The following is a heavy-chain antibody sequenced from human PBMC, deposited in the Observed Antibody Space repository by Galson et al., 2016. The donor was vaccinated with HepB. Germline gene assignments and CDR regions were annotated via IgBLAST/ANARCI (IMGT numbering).Heavy chain of an antibody. D-gene: IGHD6-13*01. J-gene: IGHJ5*02. CDR1: GYDFTTYW. CDR2: VYPGASRT. CDR3: ARPIAAAGNGWFDP. Sequence: QSGAEVKKPGESLKISCKGSGYDFTTYWIAWVRQMPGKGLEWMGIVYPGASRTTYSPSFRGQVTISADKSISTAYLQWSSLKASDTAMYYCARPIAAAGNGWFDPWGQGTLVTVSS. V-gene: IGHV5-51*01.